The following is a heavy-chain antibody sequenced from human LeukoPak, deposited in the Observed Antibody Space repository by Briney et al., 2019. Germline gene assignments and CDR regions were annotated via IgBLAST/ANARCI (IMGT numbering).Heavy chain of an antibody. Sequence: ASVKVSCKASGYTFTGYYMHWVRQAPGQGLEWMGWISAYNGNTNYAQKLQGRVTMTTDTSTSTAYMELRSLRSDDTAVYYCATGYSSSWYGILDYWGQGTLVTVSS. V-gene: IGHV1-18*04. CDR2: ISAYNGNT. CDR1: GYTFTGYY. D-gene: IGHD6-13*01. J-gene: IGHJ4*02. CDR3: ATGYSSSWYGILDY.